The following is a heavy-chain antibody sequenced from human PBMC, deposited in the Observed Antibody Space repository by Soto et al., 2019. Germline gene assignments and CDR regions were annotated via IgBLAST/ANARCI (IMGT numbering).Heavy chain of an antibody. D-gene: IGHD1-1*01. CDR1: GGSISSYY. CDR2: IYYSGST. CDR3: ARVVSLQLLYLDY. Sequence: SETLSLTCTVSGGSISSYYWSWIRQPPGKGLEWIGYIYYSGSTNYNPSLKIRVTISVDTSKNQFSLKLSSVTAADTAVYYCARVVSLQLLYLDYWGQGTLVTVSS. J-gene: IGHJ4*02. V-gene: IGHV4-59*01.